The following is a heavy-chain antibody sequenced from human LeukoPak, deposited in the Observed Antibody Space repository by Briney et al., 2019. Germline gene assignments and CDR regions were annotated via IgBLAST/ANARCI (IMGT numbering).Heavy chain of an antibody. CDR2: IYSGGST. V-gene: IGHV3-66*01. D-gene: IGHD6-19*01. CDR1: GFTVSSNY. J-gene: IGHJ3*02. Sequence: PGGSLRLSCAASGFTVSSNYMSWVRQAPGKGLEWVSVIYSGGSTYYADSVKGRFTISRDNSKNTLYLQMNSLRAEDTAVYYCAREMSSGGWNMGDAFGIWGQGTMVTVSS. CDR3: AREMSSGGWNMGDAFGI.